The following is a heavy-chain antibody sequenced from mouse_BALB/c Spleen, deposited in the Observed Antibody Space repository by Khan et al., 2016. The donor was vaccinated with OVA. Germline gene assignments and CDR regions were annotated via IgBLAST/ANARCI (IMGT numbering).Heavy chain of an antibody. CDR3: ARTPYFSYTLDH. CDR1: GYTFTNYG. J-gene: IGHJ4*01. CDR2: INTYTGEP. Sequence: QIQLVQSGPELKKPGETVKISCKASGYTFTNYGMNWVKQSPGKALKWMGWINTYTGEPTYADDFKGRFAFSLDTSASTAYLQINNLKSEDTATYFCARTPYFSYTLDHWGQGTSVTVSS. D-gene: IGHD2-10*01. V-gene: IGHV9-3-1*01.